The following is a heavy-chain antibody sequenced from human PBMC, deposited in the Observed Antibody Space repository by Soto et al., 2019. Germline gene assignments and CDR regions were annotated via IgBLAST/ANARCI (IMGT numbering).Heavy chain of an antibody. CDR1: GYTFTGYY. J-gene: IGHJ4*01. Sequence: ASVKVCCKASGYTFTGYYMHWVRQAPGQGLEWMGWINPNSGGTNYAQKFQGRVTMTRDTSISTAYMELSRLRSDDTAVYYCARVDRDSSGYYYYNYWGQGTLVTVSS. D-gene: IGHD3-22*01. V-gene: IGHV1-2*02. CDR3: ARVDRDSSGYYYYNY. CDR2: INPNSGGT.